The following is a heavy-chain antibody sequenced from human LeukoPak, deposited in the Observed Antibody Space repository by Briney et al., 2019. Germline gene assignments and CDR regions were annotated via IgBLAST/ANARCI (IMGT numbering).Heavy chain of an antibody. D-gene: IGHD3-9*01. CDR3: ARLLLTGYPHGAFDI. Sequence: SETLSLTCTVSSGSISTSNYYWGWVRQPPGKALEWIGNIFYSGSTYYSPSLKSRVTISVDTSKNQFSLKLSSVTAADTAVYYCARLLLTGYPHGAFDIWGQGTMVTVSS. V-gene: IGHV4-39*01. CDR2: IFYSGST. J-gene: IGHJ3*02. CDR1: SGSISTSNYY.